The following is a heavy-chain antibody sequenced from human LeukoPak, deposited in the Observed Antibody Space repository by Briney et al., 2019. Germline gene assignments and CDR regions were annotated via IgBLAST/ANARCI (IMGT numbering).Heavy chain of an antibody. D-gene: IGHD3-10*01. Sequence: GGPLRLSCAASGFTFDDHGMSWVRQAPGKGLEWVSGINWNGGSTGYADSVKGRFTISRDNAKNSLYLQMNSLRAEDTAVYYCARDYMVRGVMPLFDPWGQGTLVTVSS. CDR3: ARDYMVRGVMPLFDP. CDR2: INWNGGST. CDR1: GFTFDDHG. J-gene: IGHJ5*02. V-gene: IGHV3-20*04.